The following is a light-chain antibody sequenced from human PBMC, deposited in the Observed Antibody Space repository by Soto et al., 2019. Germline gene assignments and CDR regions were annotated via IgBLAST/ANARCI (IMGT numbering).Light chain of an antibody. CDR3: PERSRWPRGT. V-gene: IGKV3-11*01. Sequence: EIVLTQSPAPLSLSPGERATLSCRASQSVSVNLAWFQQKPGQAPRLLIFHASQRAAGIPARFGGSGSGTDFTLTISSLEPEDFAVYYWPERSRWPRGTFGGWTKVE. CDR1: QSVSVN. J-gene: IGKJ4*01. CDR2: HAS.